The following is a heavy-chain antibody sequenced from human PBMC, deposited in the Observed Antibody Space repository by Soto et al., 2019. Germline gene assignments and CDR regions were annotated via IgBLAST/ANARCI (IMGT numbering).Heavy chain of an antibody. V-gene: IGHV4-59*08. CDR3: ARQGMDYDFWSGYSIETYYMDV. Sequence: SETLSLTCTVSGGSISSYYWSWIRQPPGKGLEWIGYIYYSGSTNYNPSLKSRVPISVDTSKNQFSLKLSSVTAADTAVYYCARQGMDYDFWSGYSIETYYMDVWGKGTTVTVSS. CDR1: GGSISSYY. J-gene: IGHJ6*03. CDR2: IYYSGST. D-gene: IGHD3-3*01.